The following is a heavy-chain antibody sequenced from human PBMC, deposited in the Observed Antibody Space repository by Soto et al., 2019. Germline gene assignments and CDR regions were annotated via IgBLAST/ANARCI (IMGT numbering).Heavy chain of an antibody. J-gene: IGHJ4*02. CDR3: AKDRRDYYDSSFKWVY. CDR1: GFTFSSYA. CDR2: ISGSGGST. Sequence: SGGSLRLSCAASGFTFSSYAMSWVRQAPGKGLEWVSAISGSGGSTYYADSVKGRFTISRDNSKNTLYLQMNSLRAEDTAVYYCAKDRRDYYDSSFKWVYWGQGTLVTSPQ. D-gene: IGHD3-22*01. V-gene: IGHV3-23*01.